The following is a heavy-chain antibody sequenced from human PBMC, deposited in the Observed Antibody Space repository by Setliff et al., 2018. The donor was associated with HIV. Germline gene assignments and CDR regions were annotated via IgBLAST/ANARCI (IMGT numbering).Heavy chain of an antibody. CDR2: IYYSGST. CDR3: ARQITMVRGVYQPYYYYYMDV. Sequence: SETLSLTCTVSGGSISSYYWSWIRQPPGKGLEWIGYIYYSGSTNFNPSLKSRVTISVDTSKNQFSLKLSSVTAADTAVYYCARQITMVRGVYQPYYYYYMDVWGKGTTVTVSS. CDR1: GGSISSYY. V-gene: IGHV4-59*08. J-gene: IGHJ6*03. D-gene: IGHD3-10*01.